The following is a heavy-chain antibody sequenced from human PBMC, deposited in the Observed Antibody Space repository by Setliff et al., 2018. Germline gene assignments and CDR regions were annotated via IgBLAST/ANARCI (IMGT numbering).Heavy chain of an antibody. V-gene: IGHV1-69*13. D-gene: IGHD4-4*01. J-gene: IGHJ6*03. Sequence: ASVTVSCMASGGTFSSYGISWVRQAPGQGVEWMGGTIPMFGAAHYAQKFQGRVTITADESTSTAYMELSSLKSEDTAVYYCANEHGTTVTVENYHYYMDVWGKGTTVTVSS. CDR2: TIPMFGAA. CDR3: ANEHGTTVTVENYHYYMDV. CDR1: GGTFSSYG.